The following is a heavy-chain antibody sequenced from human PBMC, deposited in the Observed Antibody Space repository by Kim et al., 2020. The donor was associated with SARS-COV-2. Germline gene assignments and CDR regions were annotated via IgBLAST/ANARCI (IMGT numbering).Heavy chain of an antibody. Sequence: GGSLRLSCAASGFTFSSYWMSWVRQAPGKGLEWVANIKQDGSEKYYVDSVKGRFTISRDNAKNSLYLQMNSLRAEDTAVYYCARDGGCSGGSCYELDYWGQGTLVTVSS. V-gene: IGHV3-7*01. D-gene: IGHD2-15*01. J-gene: IGHJ4*02. CDR3: ARDGGCSGGSCYELDY. CDR2: IKQDGSEK. CDR1: GFTFSSYW.